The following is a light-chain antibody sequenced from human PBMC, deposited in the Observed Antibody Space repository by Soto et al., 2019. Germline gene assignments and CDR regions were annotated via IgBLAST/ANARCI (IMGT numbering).Light chain of an antibody. Sequence: EIVLTQSPATLSLSPGERATLSCRASQSVRSYLAWYQQKPGQAPRLLIYDASNRATGIPARFSGSGSGTDFTLTISSLDPEDSAVYYCHQRSKWPLTFGGGTKVDIK. CDR1: QSVRSY. J-gene: IGKJ4*01. V-gene: IGKV3-11*01. CDR3: HQRSKWPLT. CDR2: DAS.